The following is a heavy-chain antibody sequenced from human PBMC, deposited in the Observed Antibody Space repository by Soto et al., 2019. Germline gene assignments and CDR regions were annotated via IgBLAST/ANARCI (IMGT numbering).Heavy chain of an antibody. CDR2: IYWDDDK. Sequence: QITLKESGPTLVKPPQTLTLTCTFSGFSLSTSGVGVGWIRQPPGKALEWLALIYWDDDKRYSPSLKSRLTITKDTYKNQVVLTMTNMDPVDTATYYCAHRPGDTRLHCGGDCYPTYSDYWGQGTLVTVSS. D-gene: IGHD2-21*02. CDR1: GFSLSTSGVG. CDR3: AHRPGDTRLHCGGDCYPTYSDY. J-gene: IGHJ4*02. V-gene: IGHV2-5*02.